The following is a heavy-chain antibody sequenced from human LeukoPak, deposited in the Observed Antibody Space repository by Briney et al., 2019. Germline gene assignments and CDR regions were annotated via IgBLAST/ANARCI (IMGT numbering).Heavy chain of an antibody. D-gene: IGHD6-13*01. CDR1: GGSISGYQ. Sequence: KASETLSLTCTVSGGSISGYQWSWIRQPPGKGLEWIGYIYHSGSTNYNPSLKSRVTISVDTSKNQFSLRLTSVTAADTAVYYCARDQGAFYSRSWLDYWGQGTLVTVSS. J-gene: IGHJ4*02. V-gene: IGHV4-59*01. CDR3: ARDQGAFYSRSWLDY. CDR2: IYHSGST.